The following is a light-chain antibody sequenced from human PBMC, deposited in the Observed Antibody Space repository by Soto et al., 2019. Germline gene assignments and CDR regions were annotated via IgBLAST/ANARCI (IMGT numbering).Light chain of an antibody. CDR3: QQYNKT. Sequence: DIQMTQPPSTLSAAVGDRVTIACRASQSISNWLAWYQQKPGKAPKLLIYQASNLETGVPSRFSGSGSGTEFTLTISNLQPDDFATYYCQQYNKTFGQGTKVEFK. V-gene: IGKV1-5*03. CDR1: QSISNW. J-gene: IGKJ1*01. CDR2: QAS.